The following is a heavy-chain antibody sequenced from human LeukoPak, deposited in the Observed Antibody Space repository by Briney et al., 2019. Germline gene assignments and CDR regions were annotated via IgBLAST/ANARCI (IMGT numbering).Heavy chain of an antibody. Sequence: PGRSLRLSCAASGFTFSSYGMNWVRQSPGKGLEWVAVILHDGSNKYYADSVKGRFTISRDSSKNTMYLQMNNLRADDTALYFCAKAADTNYFRYGDYWGQGTLVTVSS. D-gene: IGHD1-7*01. CDR2: ILHDGSNK. CDR3: AKAADTNYFRYGDY. V-gene: IGHV3-30*18. J-gene: IGHJ4*02. CDR1: GFTFSSYG.